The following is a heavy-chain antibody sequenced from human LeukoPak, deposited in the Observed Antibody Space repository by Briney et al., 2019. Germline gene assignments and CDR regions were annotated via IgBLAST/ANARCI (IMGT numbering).Heavy chain of an antibody. Sequence: ASVKVSCKASGYTFTGYYMHWVRLAPGQGLEWMGWISAYNGNTNYAQKLQGRVTMTTDTSTSTAYMELRSLRSDDTAVYYCARAITMVRGVIDFAGYWGQGTLVTVSS. CDR1: GYTFTGYY. CDR2: ISAYNGNT. CDR3: ARAITMVRGVIDFAGY. J-gene: IGHJ4*02. V-gene: IGHV1-18*04. D-gene: IGHD3-10*01.